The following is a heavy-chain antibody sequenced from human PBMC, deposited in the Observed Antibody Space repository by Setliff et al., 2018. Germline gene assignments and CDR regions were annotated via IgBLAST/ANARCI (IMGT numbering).Heavy chain of an antibody. J-gene: IGHJ3*02. V-gene: IGHV4-4*08. CDR3: ASGGGRIRQLGATGVHTFDI. CDR1: GGSISSYY. D-gene: IGHD1-1*01. Sequence: SETLSLTCSVSGGSISSYYWSWIRQPPGKGLEWIGYIYTRGSTNYNTSLQSRVTISVDTAKTQFSLKLNSVTAADTAIYYCASGGGRIRQLGATGVHTFDIWGQGTMVTVSS. CDR2: IYTRGST.